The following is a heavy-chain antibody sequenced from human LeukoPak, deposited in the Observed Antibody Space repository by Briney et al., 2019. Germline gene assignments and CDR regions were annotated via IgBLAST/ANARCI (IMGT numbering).Heavy chain of an antibody. CDR3: ARSYSSYRGGAFDI. D-gene: IGHD6-6*01. CDR1: GGSISSSSYY. CDR2: IYYSGST. Sequence: SETLSLTCTVSGGSISSSSYYWGWIRQPPGKGLEWIGSIYYSGSTYYNPSLKSRVTISVDTSKNQFSLKLSSVTAADTAVYYCARSYSSYRGGAFDIWGQGTMVTVSS. J-gene: IGHJ3*02. V-gene: IGHV4-39*01.